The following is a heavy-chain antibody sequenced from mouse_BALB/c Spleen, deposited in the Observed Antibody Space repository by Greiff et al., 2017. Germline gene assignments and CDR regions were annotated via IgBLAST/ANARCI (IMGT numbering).Heavy chain of an antibody. Sequence: EVQLVESGGGLVKPGGSLKLSCAASGFTFSSYAMSWVRQSPEKRLEWVAEISSGGSYTYYPDTVTGRFTISRDNAKNTLYLEMSCLRSEDTAMYYCARVYYDYDKFDYWGQGTTLTVSS. CDR1: GFTFSSYA. J-gene: IGHJ2*01. CDR2: ISSGGSYT. V-gene: IGHV5-9-4*01. D-gene: IGHD2-4*01. CDR3: ARVYYDYDKFDY.